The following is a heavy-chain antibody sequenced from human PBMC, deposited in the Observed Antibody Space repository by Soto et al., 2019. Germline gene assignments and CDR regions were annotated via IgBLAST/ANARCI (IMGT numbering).Heavy chain of an antibody. V-gene: IGHV1-69*13. D-gene: IGHD2-2*03. CDR2: IIPIFGTT. J-gene: IGHJ6*02. CDR1: GGTFSSHA. Sequence: ASVKVSCKASGGTFSSHAISWVRQAPGRGLEWMGGIIPIFGTTNYAQNFRARVTITADESTSTVYMELSSLTSEDTAVYYCGSVGYCSSTNCLFYYYHYGMDVWGQGTTVTVSS. CDR3: GSVGYCSSTNCLFYYYHYGMDV.